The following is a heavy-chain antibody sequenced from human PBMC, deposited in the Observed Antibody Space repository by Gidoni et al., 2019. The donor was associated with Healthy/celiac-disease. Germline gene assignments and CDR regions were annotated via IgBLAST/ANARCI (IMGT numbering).Heavy chain of an antibody. J-gene: IGHJ4*02. D-gene: IGHD2-15*01. CDR2: ISDDGSNK. CDR1: GFTFSSYA. V-gene: IGHV3-30-3*01. CDR3: ARDQLYCSGGSCSRAFDY. Sequence: QVQLVESGGCVVQPGRSLRLSCAASGFTFSSYAMHWVRQAPGKGLEWVAVISDDGSNKYYADSVKGRFTISRDNSKNTLYLQMNSLRAEDTAVYYCARDQLYCSGGSCSRAFDYWGQGTLVTVSS.